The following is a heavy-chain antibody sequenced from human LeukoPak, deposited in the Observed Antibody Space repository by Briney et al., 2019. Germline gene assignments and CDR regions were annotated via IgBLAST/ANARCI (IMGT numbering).Heavy chain of an antibody. J-gene: IGHJ3*02. Sequence: GGSLRLSCAASGFIFSSYSMNWVRQAPGKGLEWVSYISSSSSTIYYADSVKGRFTISRDNAKNSLYLQMNSLRAEDTAVYYCARPSRGSGLDAFDIWGQGTMVTVSS. V-gene: IGHV3-48*01. CDR3: ARPSRGSGLDAFDI. CDR2: ISSSSSTI. D-gene: IGHD3-10*01. CDR1: GFIFSSYS.